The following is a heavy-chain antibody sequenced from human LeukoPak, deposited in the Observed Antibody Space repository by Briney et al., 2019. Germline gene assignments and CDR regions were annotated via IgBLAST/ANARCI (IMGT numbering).Heavy chain of an antibody. CDR1: GFTFSDYY. J-gene: IGHJ3*02. V-gene: IGHV3-11*04. CDR3: ARDRGYDFWSGYYEDAFDI. Sequence: GGSLRLSCAASGFTFSDYYMSWIRQAPGKGLEWVSYISSSGSTIYYADSVKGRFTISRDNAKNSLYLQMNSLRAEDTAVYYRARDRGYDFWSGYYEDAFDIWGQGTMVTVSS. D-gene: IGHD3-3*01. CDR2: ISSSGSTI.